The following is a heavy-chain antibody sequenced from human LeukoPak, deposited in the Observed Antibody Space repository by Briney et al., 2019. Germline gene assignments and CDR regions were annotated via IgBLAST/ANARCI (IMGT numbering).Heavy chain of an antibody. V-gene: IGHV3-48*03. J-gene: IGHJ4*02. Sequence: GGSLRVSCAASGFTFCSYEMNWVRQAPGKGLEWVSYISSSGSTIYYADSVKGRFTISRDNAKNSLYLQMNSLRAEDTAVYYCARARRDVVVITTPFEYWGQGTLVTVSS. CDR2: ISSSGSTI. CDR1: GFTFCSYE. CDR3: ARARRDVVVITTPFEY. D-gene: IGHD3-22*01.